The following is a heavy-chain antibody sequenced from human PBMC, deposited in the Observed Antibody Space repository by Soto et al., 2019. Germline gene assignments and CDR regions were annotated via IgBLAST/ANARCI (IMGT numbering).Heavy chain of an antibody. CDR2: IYWDDPK. V-gene: IGHV2-5*02. CDR3: ARKNSGTYALDY. D-gene: IGHD1-26*01. CDR1: GFSLSASGVG. Sequence: QITLKESGPTLVKPTQTLTLTCTFSGFSLSASGVGVGWFRQPPGKALEWLAVIYWDDPKTYSPSLESRLTVTKDTSKKQVALTMTNMDPVDTATYCCARKNSGTYALDYWGQGVLVTVSS. J-gene: IGHJ4*02.